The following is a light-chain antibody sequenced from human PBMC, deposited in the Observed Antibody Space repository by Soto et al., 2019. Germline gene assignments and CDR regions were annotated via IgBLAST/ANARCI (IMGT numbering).Light chain of an antibody. CDR1: SSDVGSYNL. CDR3: CSYAGSSTYVL. Sequence: QSALTQSASVSGSPGQSITISCTGTSSDVGSYNLVSWYQHHPGRAPKLMIYEGNKRPSGVSNRFSGSKSGNTASLTISGLQAEDEADYYCCSYAGSSTYVLFGGGTKLTVL. CDR2: EGN. J-gene: IGLJ2*01. V-gene: IGLV2-23*01.